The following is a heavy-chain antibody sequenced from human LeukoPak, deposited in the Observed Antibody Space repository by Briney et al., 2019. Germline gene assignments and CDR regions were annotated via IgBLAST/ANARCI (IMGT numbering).Heavy chain of an antibody. CDR1: GFTFSSYW. Sequence: GSLRLSCAASGFTFSSYWMHWVRQAPGKGLEWVSSISSSSSYIYYADSVKGRFTISRDNAKNSLYLQMNSLRAEDTAVYYCASYYGSGSPPVYWGQGTLVTVSS. CDR2: ISSSSSYI. D-gene: IGHD3-10*01. V-gene: IGHV3-21*01. CDR3: ASYYGSGSPPVY. J-gene: IGHJ4*02.